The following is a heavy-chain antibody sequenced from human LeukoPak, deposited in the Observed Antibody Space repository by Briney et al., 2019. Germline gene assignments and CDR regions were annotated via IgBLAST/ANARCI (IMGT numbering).Heavy chain of an antibody. CDR2: ITHSGST. V-gene: IGHV4-34*01. CDR3: ARRLDL. J-gene: IGHJ2*01. Sequence: SETLSLTCAVYGGSFSGYYWSWMRQPPGKGLEWIGEITHSGSTNYNPSLKSRVTISVDTSKHQFSLKLTSVTAADTAVYYCARRLDLWGRGTLVTVSS. CDR1: GGSFSGYY.